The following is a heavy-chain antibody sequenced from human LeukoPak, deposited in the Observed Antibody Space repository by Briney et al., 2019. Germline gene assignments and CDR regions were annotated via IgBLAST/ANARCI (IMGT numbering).Heavy chain of an antibody. CDR1: GFTFSDYY. J-gene: IGHJ6*02. CDR3: ARHDTAMATDYGMDV. D-gene: IGHD5-18*01. CDR2: ISSRGSTI. Sequence: GGSLRLSCAASGFTFSDYYMSWIRQAPGKGLEWVSYISSRGSTIYYADSVKGRFTISRDNAKNSLYLQMNSLRAEDTAVYYCARHDTAMATDYGMDVWGQGATVTVSS. V-gene: IGHV3-11*01.